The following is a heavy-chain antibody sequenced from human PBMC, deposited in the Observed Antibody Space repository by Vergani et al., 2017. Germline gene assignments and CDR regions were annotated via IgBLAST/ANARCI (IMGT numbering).Heavy chain of an antibody. CDR2: INHSGST. V-gene: IGHV4-34*01. D-gene: IGHD3-3*01. J-gene: IGHJ6*04. Sequence: QVQLQQWGAGLLKPSETLSLTCAVYGGSFSGYYWSWIRQPPGKGLEWIGEINHSGSTNYNPSLKSRFTISVDTSKNQFSLKLSSVTAADTAVYYCATIFGVVIPGGVDVWGKGTTVTVSS. CDR1: GGSFSGYY. CDR3: ATIFGVVIPGGVDV.